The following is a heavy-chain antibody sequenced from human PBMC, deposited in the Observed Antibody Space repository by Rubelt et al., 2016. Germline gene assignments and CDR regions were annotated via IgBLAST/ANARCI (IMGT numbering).Heavy chain of an antibody. CDR1: GFTFSSYS. CDR3: ATQGYCSSTSCYGAY. D-gene: IGHD2-2*01. V-gene: IGHV3-48*02. Sequence: EVQLVESGGGLVQPGGSLRLFCAASGFTFSSYSMNWVRQAPGKGLEWVSYISSSSRSIYYADSVKGRFTISRDNAKNSLYLQMNSLRDEDTAVYYCATQGYCSSTSCYGAYWGQGTLVTVSS. CDR2: ISSSSRSI. J-gene: IGHJ4*02.